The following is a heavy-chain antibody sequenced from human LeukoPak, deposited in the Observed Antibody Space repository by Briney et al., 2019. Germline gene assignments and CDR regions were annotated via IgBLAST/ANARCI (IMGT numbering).Heavy chain of an antibody. J-gene: IGHJ4*02. CDR2: IVGSGSST. CDR3: AKWGGYDILTGYYDSDY. CDR1: GFTFSNYA. Sequence: GGSLRLSCAASGFTFSNYAMSWVRQAPGKGLEWVSAIVGSGSSTYYADSVKGRFTISRDNSKNTLYLQLNRLRAEDTAVYYCAKWGGYDILTGYYDSDYWGQGTLVTVSS. D-gene: IGHD3-9*01. V-gene: IGHV3-23*01.